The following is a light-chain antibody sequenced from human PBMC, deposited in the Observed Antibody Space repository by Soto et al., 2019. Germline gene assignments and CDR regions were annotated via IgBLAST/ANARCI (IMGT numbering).Light chain of an antibody. V-gene: IGKV3-11*01. CDR2: DAS. J-gene: IGKJ4*01. Sequence: EIVLTQSPATLSLSPGERATRSCRASQSVSSYLAWYQQKPGPAPRLLIYDASNRATGIPARFSGSGSGTACTLTISSLEPEDFAVYCCQQRSNWPPGLTVGGGTKVEIK. CDR1: QSVSSY. CDR3: QQRSNWPPGLT.